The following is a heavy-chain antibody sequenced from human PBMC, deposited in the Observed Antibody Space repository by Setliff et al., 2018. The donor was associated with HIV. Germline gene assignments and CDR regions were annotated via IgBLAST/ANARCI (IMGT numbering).Heavy chain of an antibody. V-gene: IGHV4-61*03. D-gene: IGHD1-1*01. J-gene: IGHJ4*02. CDR2: IYYSGST. CDR3: AQLGMVDDFDY. Sequence: PSETLSLTCTVSGDSVSSRSYYWSWIRQPQGKGLEWIGYIYYSGSTNYNPSLKSRITISVDTSKNHFSLKLRSVTAADTAVYYCAQLGMVDDFDYWGQGTLVTVSS. CDR1: GDSVSSRSYY.